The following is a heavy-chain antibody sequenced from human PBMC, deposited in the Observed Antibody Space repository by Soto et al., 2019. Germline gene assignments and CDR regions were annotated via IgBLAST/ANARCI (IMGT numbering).Heavy chain of an antibody. CDR3: ARGAIVVVTATPNDAFDI. D-gene: IGHD2-21*02. CDR2: ISSSSTI. J-gene: IGHJ3*02. Sequence: EVQLVESGGGLVQPGGSLRLSCAASGFTFSSYSMNWVRQAPGKGLEWVSYISSSSTIYYADSVKGRFTISRDNAKNSLYLQMNSLRDEDTAVYYCARGAIVVVTATPNDAFDIWGQGTMVTVSS. CDR1: GFTFSSYS. V-gene: IGHV3-48*02.